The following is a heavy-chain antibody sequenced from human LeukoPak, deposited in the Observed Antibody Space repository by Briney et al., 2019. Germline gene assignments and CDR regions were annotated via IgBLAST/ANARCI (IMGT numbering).Heavy chain of an antibody. D-gene: IGHD5-18*01. J-gene: IGHJ4*02. Sequence: SVKVSCKASVRIYSSYDISWVRQAPGQGLEWMGGNIPIFGTANYAQKFQGRVTITAHESPSTAYIELSSLRSEDTAVYYCAREHSYGYWGVFDYWGQGTLVTVSS. CDR2: NIPIFGTA. V-gene: IGHV1-69*01. CDR3: AREHSYGYWGVFDY. CDR1: VRIYSSYD.